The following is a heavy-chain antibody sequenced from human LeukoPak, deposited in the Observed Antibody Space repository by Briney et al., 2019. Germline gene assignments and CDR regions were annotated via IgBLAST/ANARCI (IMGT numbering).Heavy chain of an antibody. CDR1: GFTFSSYS. V-gene: IGHV3-66*01. CDR3: ARDQSYYDSSGYYSDY. D-gene: IGHD3-22*01. CDR2: IYSGGST. Sequence: PGGSLRLSCAASGFTFSSYSMNWVRQAPGKGLEWVSVIYSGGSTYYADSVKGRFTISRDNSKNTLYLQMNSLRAEDTAVYYCARDQSYYDSSGYYSDYWGQGTLVTVSS. J-gene: IGHJ4*02.